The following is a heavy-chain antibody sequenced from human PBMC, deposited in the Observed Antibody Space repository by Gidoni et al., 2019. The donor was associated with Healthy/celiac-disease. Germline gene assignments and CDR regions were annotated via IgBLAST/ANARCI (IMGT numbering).Heavy chain of an antibody. CDR1: GFTFSSYA. CDR2: IRGSGGST. CDR3: AKDRRRDGYNLHLDY. Sequence: EVQLLESGGGLVQPGGSLRLSCAASGFTFSSYAMSWVRQAPGKGLEWVSAIRGSGGSTYYADSVKGRFTISRDNSKNTLYLQMNSLRAEDTAVYYCAKDRRRDGYNLHLDYWGQGTLVTVSS. V-gene: IGHV3-23*01. J-gene: IGHJ4*02. D-gene: IGHD5-12*01.